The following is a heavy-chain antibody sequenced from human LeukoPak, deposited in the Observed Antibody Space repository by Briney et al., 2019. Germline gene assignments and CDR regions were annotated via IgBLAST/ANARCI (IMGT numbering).Heavy chain of an antibody. V-gene: IGHV3-48*01. CDR2: ISGSSGTI. CDR3: ARAYRQGSYSFDY. D-gene: IGHD3-10*01. Sequence: PGGSLRLSCAASGFTFSSYSMNCVRQAPGKGLEWVSYISGSSGTIYFADSVKGRFTISRDNAKNSLYLQMNSLRAEDTAVYYCARAYRQGSYSFDYWGQGTLVTVSS. J-gene: IGHJ4*02. CDR1: GFTFSSYS.